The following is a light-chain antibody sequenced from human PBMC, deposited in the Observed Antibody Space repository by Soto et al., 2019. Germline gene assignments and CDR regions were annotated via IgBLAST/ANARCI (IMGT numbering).Light chain of an antibody. V-gene: IGKV3-20*01. CDR2: DAS. CDR3: QQYGSSPLT. CDR1: QSVRSNY. Sequence: EIVLTQSPDTLSLSPGERATLSCRASQSVRSNYLAWYQQKPGQAPRFLIYDASSRATGIPDRFSGSGSGTDFTLTISRLEPEDWAVYYCQQYGSSPLTFGGGTKVEIK. J-gene: IGKJ4*01.